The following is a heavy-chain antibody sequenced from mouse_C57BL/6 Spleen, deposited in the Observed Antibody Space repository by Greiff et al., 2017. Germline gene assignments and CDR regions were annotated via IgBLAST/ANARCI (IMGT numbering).Heavy chain of an antibody. V-gene: IGHV1-39*01. Sequence: EVQGVESGPELVKPGASVKISCKASGYSFTDYNMNWVKQSNGKSLEWIGVINPNYGTTSYNQKFKGKATLTVDQSSSTAYMQLNSLTSEDSAVYYCAREGDGSSPLDYWGQGTTLTVSS. J-gene: IGHJ2*01. CDR3: AREGDGSSPLDY. CDR1: GYSFTDYN. D-gene: IGHD1-1*01. CDR2: INPNYGTT.